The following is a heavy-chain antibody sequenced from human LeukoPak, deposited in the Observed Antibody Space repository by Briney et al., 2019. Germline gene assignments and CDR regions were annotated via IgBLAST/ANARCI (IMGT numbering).Heavy chain of an antibody. CDR2: INHSGST. D-gene: IGHD3-9*01. CDR3: ARGQYYDILTGSRYNWFDP. CDR1: GGSFSGYY. J-gene: IGHJ5*02. V-gene: IGHV4-34*01. Sequence: SETLSLTCAVYGGSFSGYYWSWIRQPPGKGLEWIGEINHSGSTNYNPSLKSRVTISVDTSKNQFSLKLSSVTAADTAVYYCARGQYYDILTGSRYNWFDPWGQGTLVTVSS.